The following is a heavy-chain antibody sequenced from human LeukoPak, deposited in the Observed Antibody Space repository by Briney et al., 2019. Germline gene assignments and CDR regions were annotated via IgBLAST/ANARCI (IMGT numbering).Heavy chain of an antibody. CDR1: GDSVSINSAA. CDR2: TYYRSKWYN. Sequence: SQTLSLTCAISGDSVSINSAAWNWIRRSPSSGLEWLGRTYYRSKWYNDYAVSVKSRITINPDTSKNQFSLQLNSVTPEDTAVYYCAREIAAAGTTFYYFDYWGQGTLVTVSS. CDR3: AREIAAAGTTFYYFDY. V-gene: IGHV6-1*01. D-gene: IGHD6-13*01. J-gene: IGHJ4*02.